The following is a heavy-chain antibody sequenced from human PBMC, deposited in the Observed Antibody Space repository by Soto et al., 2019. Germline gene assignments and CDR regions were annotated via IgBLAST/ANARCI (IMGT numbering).Heavy chain of an antibody. Sequence: PSETLSLTCTVSGGSISSGGYYWSWIRQHPGKGLEWIGYIYYSGSTYYNPSLKSRVTISVDTSKNQFSLKLSSVTAADTAVYYCESGSSSSRGGNWFDPWGQGTPVPVYS. J-gene: IGHJ5*02. D-gene: IGHD6-6*01. V-gene: IGHV4-31*02. CDR2: IYYSGST. CDR1: GGSISSGGYY. CDR3: ESGSSSSRGGNWFDP.